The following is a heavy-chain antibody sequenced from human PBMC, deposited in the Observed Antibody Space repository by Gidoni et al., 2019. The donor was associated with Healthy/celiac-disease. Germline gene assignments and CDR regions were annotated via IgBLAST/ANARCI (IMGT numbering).Heavy chain of an antibody. D-gene: IGHD2-15*01. Sequence: EVQLVESGGGVVRPGGSLRLSCAPPGSTFYDYGMSWVLQAPGKGLEWVSGINWNGGSTGSADSVKGRFTISRDNAKNSLYLQMNSLRAEDTALYHCARAFGGNQVNAFDIWGQGTMVTVSS. CDR3: ARAFGGNQVNAFDI. J-gene: IGHJ3*02. V-gene: IGHV3-20*01. CDR2: INWNGGST. CDR1: GSTFYDYG.